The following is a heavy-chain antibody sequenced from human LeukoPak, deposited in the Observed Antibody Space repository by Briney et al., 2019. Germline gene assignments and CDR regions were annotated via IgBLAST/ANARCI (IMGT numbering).Heavy chain of an antibody. J-gene: IGHJ6*04. Sequence: GGSLRLSCAASGFTFSSYSMNWVRQAPGKGLEWVSSISSSSSYIYYADSVKGRFTISRDNAKNSLYLQMNSLRAEDTAVYYCARVLTSYYDILTGPPYYYGMDVWGKGTTVTVSS. D-gene: IGHD3-9*01. CDR1: GFTFSSYS. CDR3: ARVLTSYYDILTGPPYYYGMDV. V-gene: IGHV3-21*01. CDR2: ISSSSSYI.